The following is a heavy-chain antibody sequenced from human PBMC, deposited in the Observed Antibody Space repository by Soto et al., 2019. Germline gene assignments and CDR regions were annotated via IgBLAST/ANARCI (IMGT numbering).Heavy chain of an antibody. CDR2: IIPLFGTA. CDR3: ARPKGTYSSGYYYFDF. V-gene: IGHV1-69*01. J-gene: IGHJ4*02. Sequence: QVQQEQSGAEVKQPGSSVKVSCKPSGGTFSTYAVNWVRQSPGQGLEWMGAIIPLFGTADYSQKFQGRVTITADESTSTAYMELSSLRSDDTAVYFCARPKGTYSSGYYYFDFWGQGTLVTVSS. CDR1: GGTFSTYA. D-gene: IGHD6-19*01.